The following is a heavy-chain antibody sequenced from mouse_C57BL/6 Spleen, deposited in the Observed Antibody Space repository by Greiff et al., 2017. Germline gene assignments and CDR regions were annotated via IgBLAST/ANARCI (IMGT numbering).Heavy chain of an antibody. CDR1: GYTFTDYE. CDR3: TRSRLLRFLHFDY. Sequence: QVQLKESGAELVRPGASVTLSCKASGYTFTDYEMHWVKQTPVHGLEWIGAIDPETGGTAYNQKFKGKAILTADKSSSTAYMELRSLTSEDSAVYYGTRSRLLRFLHFDYWGQGTTLTVSS. CDR2: IDPETGGT. D-gene: IGHD1-1*01. J-gene: IGHJ2*01. V-gene: IGHV1-15*01.